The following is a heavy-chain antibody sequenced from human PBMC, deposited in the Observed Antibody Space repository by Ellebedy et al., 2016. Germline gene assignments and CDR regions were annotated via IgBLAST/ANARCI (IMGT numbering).Heavy chain of an antibody. CDR1: GFTFSNAY. V-gene: IGHV3-15*05. CDR2: IKSKIDGETA. D-gene: IGHD6-19*01. Sequence: GESLKISCAASGFTFSNAYMAWVRQAPGKGLEWVGRIKSKIDGETADYGTAVKGRFTISRDDSRNTWWLQMNSLKTDDTGVYYCTVPGAVVAETSDSWGQGTLVTVSS. CDR3: TVPGAVVAETSDS. J-gene: IGHJ4*02.